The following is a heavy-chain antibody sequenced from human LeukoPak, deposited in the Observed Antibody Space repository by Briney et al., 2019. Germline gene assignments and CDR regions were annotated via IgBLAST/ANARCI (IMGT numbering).Heavy chain of an antibody. Sequence: GGCLRLSCAASGFPFTVYPTHWVRQAPGKGREWVSVSSSDETYKFYADSVRGRFTISRDNSKNRLYLQMSDLRAEDTAVYFCARSVSGVWLFDYWGRGTLVTVAS. CDR2: SSSDETYK. CDR3: ARSVSGVWLFDY. D-gene: IGHD5/OR15-5a*01. CDR1: GFPFTVYP. J-gene: IGHJ4*02. V-gene: IGHV3-30-3*01.